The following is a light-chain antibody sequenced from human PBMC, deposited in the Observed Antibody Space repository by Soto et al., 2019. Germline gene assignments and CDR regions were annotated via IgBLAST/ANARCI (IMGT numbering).Light chain of an antibody. V-gene: IGLV2-14*01. J-gene: IGLJ3*02. CDR3: SSYTTYTTWV. Sequence: QSALTQPASVSGSPGQSITISCTGTSSDVGCYNYVSWYQQHPGKAPKLMIYDVTNRPSGVSNRFSGSKSGNTASLTISGLQAEDEADYYCSSYTTYTTWVFGGGTKLTVL. CDR1: SSDVGCYNY. CDR2: DVT.